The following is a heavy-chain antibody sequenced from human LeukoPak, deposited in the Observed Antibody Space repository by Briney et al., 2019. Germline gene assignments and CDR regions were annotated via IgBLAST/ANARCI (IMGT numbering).Heavy chain of an antibody. CDR3: ARDLLGIAAADHWFDP. V-gene: IGHV3-7*01. Sequence: GGSLRLSCAASGFTFSSYWMSWVRQAPGKGLEWVANIKQDGSEKYYVDSVKGRFTISRDNAKNSLYLQMNSLRAEDTAVYYCARDLLGIAAADHWFDPWGQGTLDTVSS. CDR2: IKQDGSEK. J-gene: IGHJ5*02. D-gene: IGHD6-13*01. CDR1: GFTFSSYW.